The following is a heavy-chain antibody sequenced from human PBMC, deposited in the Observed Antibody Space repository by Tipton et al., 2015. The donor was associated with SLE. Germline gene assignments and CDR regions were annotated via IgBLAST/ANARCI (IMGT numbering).Heavy chain of an antibody. Sequence: TLSLTCTVSGGSISSSSYYWGWIRQPPGKGLEWIGNIYYTGSAYYNPSLKSRVTISVDTSKNQISLKLNSVTAADTAVYYCARGRVDYIRGTYRPSSFDYWGQGTQVTVSS. V-gene: IGHV4-39*07. CDR2: IYYTGSA. D-gene: IGHD3-16*02. J-gene: IGHJ4*02. CDR1: GGSISSSSYY. CDR3: ARGRVDYIRGTYRPSSFDY.